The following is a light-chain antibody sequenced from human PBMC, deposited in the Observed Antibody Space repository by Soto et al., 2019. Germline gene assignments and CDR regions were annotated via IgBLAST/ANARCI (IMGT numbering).Light chain of an antibody. V-gene: IGKV1-39*01. CDR3: QQSYRLPLT. J-gene: IGKJ4*01. Sequence: DIRMTQSPSSLSAFVGDSVTITCHASQRISTFLNWYHQKPGKAPKLLIYSSSYLQSGVPSNFSGSGSGTDFTLSIVTLHPEDFGTYFCQQSYRLPLTFGGGTKVEI. CDR2: SSS. CDR1: QRISTF.